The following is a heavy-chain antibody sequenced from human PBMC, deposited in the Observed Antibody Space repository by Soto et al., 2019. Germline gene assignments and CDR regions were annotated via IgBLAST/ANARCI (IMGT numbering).Heavy chain of an antibody. CDR1: GGSISRSSYS. Sequence: RSLTCTVSGGSISRSSYSWAWIRQPPGKGLEWIGTLYYSGNTYYNPSLKSRVTISVDTSKNQFSLRLNSVTAADTAVYYRAREVSSFGSNHFDSWGQGALVTVSS. CDR2: LYYSGNT. CDR3: AREVSSFGSNHFDS. V-gene: IGHV4-39*02. J-gene: IGHJ4*02. D-gene: IGHD3-10*01.